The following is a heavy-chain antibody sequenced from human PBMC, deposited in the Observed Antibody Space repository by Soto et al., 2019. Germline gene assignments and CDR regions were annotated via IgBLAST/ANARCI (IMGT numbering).Heavy chain of an antibody. CDR1: GGTFSSYA. CDR3: ARGVSRIVGATTGYDY. V-gene: IGHV1-69*01. Sequence: QVQLVQSGAEVKKPGSSVKVSCKASGGTFSSYAISWVRQAPGRGLEWMGGIIPIFGTANYAQKFQGRVTITADESTSTAYMELRRLRSGDTAVYYCARGVSRIVGATTGYDYWGQGTLVTVSS. J-gene: IGHJ4*02. D-gene: IGHD1-26*01. CDR2: IIPIFGTA.